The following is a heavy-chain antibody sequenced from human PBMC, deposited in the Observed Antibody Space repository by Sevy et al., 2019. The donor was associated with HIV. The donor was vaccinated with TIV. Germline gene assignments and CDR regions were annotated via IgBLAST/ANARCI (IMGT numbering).Heavy chain of an antibody. J-gene: IGHJ3*01. CDR2: IRYDGSTK. D-gene: IGHD3-10*01. Sequence: GGFLRLSCAASGFTFSRYGMHWVRQAPGKGLEWVDLIRYDGSTKYYAESVKGRFIISRDNSKDTLYLQMTSLRGDDTSLYYCAKGLGMVQGALLSDDVWGQGTMVTVSS. CDR3: AKGLGMVQGALLSDDV. CDR1: GFTFSRYG. V-gene: IGHV3-30*02.